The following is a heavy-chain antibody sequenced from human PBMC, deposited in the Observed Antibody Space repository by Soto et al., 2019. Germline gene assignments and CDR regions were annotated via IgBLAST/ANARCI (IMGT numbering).Heavy chain of an antibody. CDR2: IKVDGSEK. CDR3: AGVAV. V-gene: IGHV3-7*05. D-gene: IGHD6-19*01. J-gene: IGHJ4*02. Sequence: EVQLVESGGGLVQPGGSLRLSCAASGFTFSNYWRSWVRQAPGKGLEWVANIKVDGSEKYYVDSVKGRFTISRDNAKNSLYLQINSLRAEDMAVYYCAGVAVRGQGTLVTVSS. CDR1: GFTFSNYW.